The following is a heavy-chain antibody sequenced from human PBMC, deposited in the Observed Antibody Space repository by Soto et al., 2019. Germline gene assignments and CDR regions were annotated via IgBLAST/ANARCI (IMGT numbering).Heavy chain of an antibody. Sequence: LSLTCSVSGGSISKFYWSWIRKTAGKGLEWMGRVYATGTTDYNPSLRSRVAMSVDISKKTFSLRLTSVPAADTGVYYCVRDGSKTLRDWFDPWGQGKLVTVSS. D-gene: IGHD4-17*01. CDR1: GGSISKFY. J-gene: IGHJ5*02. CDR2: VYATGTT. CDR3: VRDGSKTLRDWFDP. V-gene: IGHV4-4*07.